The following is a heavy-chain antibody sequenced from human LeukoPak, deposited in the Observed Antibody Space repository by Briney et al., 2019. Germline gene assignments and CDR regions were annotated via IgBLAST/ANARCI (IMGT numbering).Heavy chain of an antibody. D-gene: IGHD2-21*01. CDR3: AKDRRFPDDVLDI. CDR1: GFTFSSYA. J-gene: IGHJ3*02. V-gene: IGHV3-23*01. CDR2: ISGSGGST. Sequence: GGSLRLSCAASGFTFSSYAMSWVRQAPGKGLEWVSAISGSGGSTYYADSVKGRFTISRDNSKNTLYLQMNSLRAEDTAIYFCAKDRRFPDDVLDIWGQGTMVTVSS.